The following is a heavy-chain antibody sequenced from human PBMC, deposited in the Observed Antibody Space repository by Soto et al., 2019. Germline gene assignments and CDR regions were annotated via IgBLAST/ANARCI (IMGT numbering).Heavy chain of an antibody. CDR3: AREGFYAMDV. Sequence: GSLRLSCEVSGFTFSSYEMYWVRQAPGKGLEWVAYISSSGETVYYAGSVQGRFTISRGNAKNSLYLQMSSLGAEDTAVYYCAREGFYAMDVWGQGTTVTVSS. J-gene: IGHJ6*02. CDR1: GFTFSSYE. D-gene: IGHD2-2*01. CDR2: ISSSGETV. V-gene: IGHV3-48*03.